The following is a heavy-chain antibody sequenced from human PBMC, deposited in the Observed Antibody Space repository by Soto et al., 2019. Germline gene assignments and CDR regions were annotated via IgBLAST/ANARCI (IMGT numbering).Heavy chain of an antibody. V-gene: IGHV4-39*07. CDR2: IYYRGNA. Sequence: SETQSLTSTVSDGSIKSDKCYWGWIRQPPGKGLEWIGSIYYRGNAYYTPSLQTRVTISVDTSKNQFSLKLSSVTAADTAVYYCARLGGKTVTTRACTFDIWGQGTMVTVSS. CDR3: ARLGGKTVTTRACTFDI. D-gene: IGHD4-17*01. J-gene: IGHJ3*02. CDR1: DGSIKSDKCY.